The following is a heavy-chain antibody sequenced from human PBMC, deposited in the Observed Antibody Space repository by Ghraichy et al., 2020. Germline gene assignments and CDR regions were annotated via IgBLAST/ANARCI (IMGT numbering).Heavy chain of an antibody. V-gene: IGHV4-34*01. CDR1: GGSFSGYY. CDR2: INHSGRT. CDR3: ARGPRGSGWSGDY. J-gene: IGHJ4*02. D-gene: IGHD6-19*01. Sequence: SETLSLTCAVYGGSFSGYYWSWIRQPPGKGLEWIGEINHSGRTNYNPSLKSRVTISVDTSKNQFSLKLSSVTAADTAVYYCARGPRGSGWSGDYWGQGTLVTVSS.